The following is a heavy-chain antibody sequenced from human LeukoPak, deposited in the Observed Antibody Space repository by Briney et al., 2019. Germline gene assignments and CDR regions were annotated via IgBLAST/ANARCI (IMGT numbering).Heavy chain of an antibody. CDR1: GFTFSSYG. J-gene: IGHJ4*02. CDR3: TKVISYYYGSGSHDSDY. CDR2: IAYDGSGI. Sequence: GRSLRLSCATSGFTFSSYGMHWVRQAPGKGLEGVAVIAYDGSGINYADSVRGRFTISRDNAKNTLYLQMNSLRGEDTAVYYCTKVISYYYGSGSHDSDYWGQGTLVTVSS. V-gene: IGHV3-30*18. D-gene: IGHD3-10*01.